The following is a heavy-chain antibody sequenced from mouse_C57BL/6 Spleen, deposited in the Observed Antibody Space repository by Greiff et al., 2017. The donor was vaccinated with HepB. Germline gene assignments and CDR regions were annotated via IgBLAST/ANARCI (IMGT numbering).Heavy chain of an antibody. D-gene: IGHD1-1*01. V-gene: IGHV5-9*01. J-gene: IGHJ1*03. CDR1: GFTFSSYT. Sequence: DVMLVESGGGLVKPGGSLKLSCAASGFTFSSYTMSWVRQTPEKRLEWVATISGGGGNTYYPDSVKGRVTISRDNAKNTLYLQMSSLRSEDTALYYCARPYYGSSYGWDFDVWGTGTTVTASS. CDR2: ISGGGGNT. CDR3: ARPYYGSSYGWDFDV.